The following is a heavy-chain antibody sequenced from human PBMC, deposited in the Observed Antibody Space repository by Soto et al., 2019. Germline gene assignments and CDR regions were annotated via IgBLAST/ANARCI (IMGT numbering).Heavy chain of an antibody. D-gene: IGHD3-22*01. CDR1: GGSISSHY. J-gene: IGHJ4*02. Sequence: QVQLQESGPGLVKPSETLSLICTVSGGSISSHYWSWIRQPPGKGLGWIGYVYYSGSTNYNPSLKSRVTISLDTSKNQFSLKLSSVTAADTAVYHCARGDYSDSSGLYFDYWGQGTLVTVSS. CDR2: VYYSGST. V-gene: IGHV4-59*11. CDR3: ARGDYSDSSGLYFDY.